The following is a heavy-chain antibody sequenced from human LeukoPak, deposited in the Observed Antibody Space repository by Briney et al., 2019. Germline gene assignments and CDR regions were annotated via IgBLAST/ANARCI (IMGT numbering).Heavy chain of an antibody. D-gene: IGHD2-2*01. Sequence: ASVKVSCKVSGYTLTELSMHWVRQAPGKGLEWMGGFDPEDGETIYAQKFQGRVTMTEDTSTDTAYMELSSLRSEDTAVYYCATGHGTRTNWFDPWGQGTLDTVSS. CDR3: ATGHGTRTNWFDP. CDR2: FDPEDGET. J-gene: IGHJ5*02. CDR1: GYTLTELS. V-gene: IGHV1-24*01.